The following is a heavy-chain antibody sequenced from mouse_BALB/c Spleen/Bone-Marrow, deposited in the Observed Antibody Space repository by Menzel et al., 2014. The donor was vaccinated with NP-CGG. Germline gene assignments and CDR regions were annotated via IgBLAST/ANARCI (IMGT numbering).Heavy chain of an antibody. CDR3: ARYPLNYYGSPWFAH. V-gene: IGHV3-8*02. CDR1: GDSITSGY. D-gene: IGHD1-1*01. CDR2: ISYSGST. J-gene: IGHJ3*01. Sequence: EVKLMESGPSLVKPSQTLSLTCSVTGDSITSGYWNWIRKFPGNKLEYMGYISYSGSTYYNPSLKSRISITRDTSKNQYYLQLNSVTTEDTATYYCARYPLNYYGSPWFAHWGQGTLVTVSA.